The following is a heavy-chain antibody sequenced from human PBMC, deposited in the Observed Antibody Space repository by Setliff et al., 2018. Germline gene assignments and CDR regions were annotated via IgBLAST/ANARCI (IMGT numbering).Heavy chain of an antibody. CDR2: IHSSGSA. D-gene: IGHD3-3*01. J-gene: IGHJ6*03. CDR3: ARMSGFLYMDV. Sequence: SSETLSLTCTVSGASISGGSYYWSWIRQPAGKGLEWIGHIHSSGSANYNSSLESRLTMSLDPSKKQFSLKLRSVTAADTAVYYCARMSGFLYMDVWGKGTTVTVSS. CDR1: GASISGGSYY. V-gene: IGHV4-61*09.